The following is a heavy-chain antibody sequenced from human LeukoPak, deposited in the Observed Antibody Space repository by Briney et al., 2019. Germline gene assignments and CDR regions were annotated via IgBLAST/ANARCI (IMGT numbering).Heavy chain of an antibody. D-gene: IGHD5/OR15-5a*01. Sequence: SETLSLTCTVSGGSITSSHWSWVRRPPGKGLEWIGYVHHSWTSSQNPFLESRVTISLNTSKKQFSLTLVSVTAADTALYLCSGAEISCLRSPGTLYLILTWGRGALATDCS. CDR2: VHHSWTS. V-gene: IGHV4-59*01. J-gene: IGHJ5*02. CDR3: SGAEISCLRSPGTLYLILT. CDR1: GGSITSSH.